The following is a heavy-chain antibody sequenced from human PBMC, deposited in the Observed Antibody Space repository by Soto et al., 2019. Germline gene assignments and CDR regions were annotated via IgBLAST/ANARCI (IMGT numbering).Heavy chain of an antibody. D-gene: IGHD2-15*01. J-gene: IGHJ6*02. CDR3: ARDRGCSGGSCYCRYYYGMDV. CDR2: ISSSSSYI. Sequence: GGSLRLSCAASGFTFSSYSMNWVRQAPGKGLEWVSSISSSSSYIYYADSVKGRFTISRDNAKNSLYLQMNSLRAEDTAVYYCARDRGCSGGSCYCRYYYGMDVWGQGTTVTVSS. CDR1: GFTFSSYS. V-gene: IGHV3-21*01.